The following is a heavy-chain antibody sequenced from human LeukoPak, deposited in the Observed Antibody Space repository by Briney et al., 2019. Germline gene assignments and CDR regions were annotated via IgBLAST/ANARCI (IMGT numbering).Heavy chain of an antibody. CDR1: GVSVSSGSYY. D-gene: IGHD1-26*01. Sequence: SETLCLSCTVSGVSVSSGSYYCTWIRQPPGKGLEWIGYIYHSGTTKYNPSLNSRVTISVNTSKHQLSLQLSSVTAADTAVYYCARDQGGSYLPLVIDYWGRGTLVSVS. J-gene: IGHJ4*02. CDR2: IYHSGTT. CDR3: ARDQGGSYLPLVIDY. V-gene: IGHV4-61*01.